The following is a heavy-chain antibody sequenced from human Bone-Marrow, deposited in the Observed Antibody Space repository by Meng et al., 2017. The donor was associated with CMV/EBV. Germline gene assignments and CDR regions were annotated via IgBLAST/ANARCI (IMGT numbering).Heavy chain of an antibody. CDR1: GGSISSSSYY. V-gene: IGHV4-39*07. CDR3: ARGSVCIAAAAFTFYYYYYGMDV. Sequence: GSLRLSCTVSGGSISSSSYYWGWIRQPPGKGLEWIGEINHSGSTNYNPSLKSRVTISVDTSKNQFSLKLSSVTAADTAVYYCARGSVCIAAAAFTFYYYYYGMDVWGQGHTVNVSS. D-gene: IGHD6-13*01. J-gene: IGHJ6*02. CDR2: INHSGST.